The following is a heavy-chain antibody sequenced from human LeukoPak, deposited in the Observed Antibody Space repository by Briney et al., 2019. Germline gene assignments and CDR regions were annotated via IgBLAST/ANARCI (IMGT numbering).Heavy chain of an antibody. J-gene: IGHJ4*02. CDR1: GGSIGTHY. V-gene: IGHV4-59*08. CDR2: IYYTGST. CDR3: ARTVATIEPYYFDF. D-gene: IGHD5-12*01. Sequence: PSETLSLTCTVSGGSIGTHYWSWIRQPPGRGLEWIGYIYYTGSTKYNPSLKNRVSISVDTSKNQFSLKLSSVTAADTAVYYCARTVATIEPYYFDFWGQGTLVTVSS.